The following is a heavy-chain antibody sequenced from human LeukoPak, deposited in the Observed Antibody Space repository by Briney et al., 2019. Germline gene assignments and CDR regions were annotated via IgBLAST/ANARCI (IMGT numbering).Heavy chain of an antibody. D-gene: IGHD3-10*01. CDR1: AFTVSNSG. CDR2: FWFDERNA. Sequence: PGRSLRLSCAASAFTVSNSGMHWVRQARGKGLECVAKFWFDERNAKYPDTVKARLPISRDNSQQTLYLQMNNLRAEDTAVYYCARDLSHEYSGMDLWGLGTSVTVSS. V-gene: IGHV3-33*01. J-gene: IGHJ6*02. CDR3: ARDLSHEYSGMDL.